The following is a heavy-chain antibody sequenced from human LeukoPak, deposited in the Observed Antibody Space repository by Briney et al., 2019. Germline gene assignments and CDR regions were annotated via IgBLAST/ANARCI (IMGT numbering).Heavy chain of an antibody. CDR2: IYSSGNT. CDR1: GGSISSYY. J-gene: IGHJ4*02. Sequence: SETLSLTCTVSGGSISSYYWSWVRQPAGKALEWIGRIYSSGNTNYNPSLESRLTMSVDVSENQVSLKLTSVTAADTAVYYRAREGGFYRPLDYSGQGTLVTVSS. D-gene: IGHD3-3*01. V-gene: IGHV4-4*07. CDR3: AREGGFYRPLDY.